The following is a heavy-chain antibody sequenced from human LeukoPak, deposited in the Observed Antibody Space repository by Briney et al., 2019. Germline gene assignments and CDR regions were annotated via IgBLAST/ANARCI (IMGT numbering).Heavy chain of an antibody. CDR1: GGSISSYY. D-gene: IGHD6-19*01. V-gene: IGHV4-59*01. Sequence: SETLSLTCTASGGSISSYYWSWVRQPPGKGLEWIGYIYYSGSTNYNPSLKSRVTISVDTSKNQFSLKLSSVTAADTAVYYCARKGSSIFHFDYWGQGTLVTVSS. J-gene: IGHJ4*02. CDR2: IYYSGST. CDR3: ARKGSSIFHFDY.